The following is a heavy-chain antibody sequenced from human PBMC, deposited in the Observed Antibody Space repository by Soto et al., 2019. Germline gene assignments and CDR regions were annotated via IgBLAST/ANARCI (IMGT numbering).Heavy chain of an antibody. CDR1: GYTFTSYA. D-gene: IGHD5-18*01. Sequence: QVQLVQSGAEVKKPGPSVKVSCKASGYTFTSYAMHWVRQAPGQRLEWMGWINAGNGNTKYSQKFQGRVTITRDTSASTAYMELSSLRSEDTAVYYCARGLNGYLYYFDYWGQGTLVTVSS. CDR3: ARGLNGYLYYFDY. CDR2: INAGNGNT. V-gene: IGHV1-3*01. J-gene: IGHJ4*02.